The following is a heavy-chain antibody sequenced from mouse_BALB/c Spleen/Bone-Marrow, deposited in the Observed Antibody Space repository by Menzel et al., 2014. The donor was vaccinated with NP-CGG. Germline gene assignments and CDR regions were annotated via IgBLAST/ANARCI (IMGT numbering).Heavy chain of an antibody. D-gene: IGHD2-14*01. Sequence: EVKLVESGAELVKPGASVKLFCTASGFNIKDTYLHWVKQRPEQGLDWIGRIDPAIFTKYDPKFQGKATITADTSSNTAYLHLSSLTSEDTAVYYCASYRYGWYFDVWGAGTTVTVSS. V-gene: IGHV14-3*02. CDR2: IDPAIFT. CDR3: ASYRYGWYFDV. J-gene: IGHJ1*01. CDR1: GFNIKDTY.